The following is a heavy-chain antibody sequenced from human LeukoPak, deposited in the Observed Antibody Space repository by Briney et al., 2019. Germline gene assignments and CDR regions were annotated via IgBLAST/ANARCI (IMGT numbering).Heavy chain of an antibody. CDR1: GYTFTSYY. D-gene: IGHD3-10*01. J-gene: IGHJ4*02. Sequence: VASVKVSCKASGYTFTSYYMHWVRQAPGQGLEWMGIINPSGGSTSYAQKFQGRVTMTRDTSTSTVYMELSSLRSEDTAVYYCARVWSGSGSRINFDYWGQGTLVTVSS. CDR3: ARVWSGSGSRINFDY. V-gene: IGHV1-46*01. CDR2: INPSGGST.